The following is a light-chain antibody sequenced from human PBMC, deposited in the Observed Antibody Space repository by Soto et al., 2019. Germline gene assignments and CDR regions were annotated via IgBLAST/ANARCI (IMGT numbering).Light chain of an antibody. CDR1: QSVLYSPNNKNY. J-gene: IGKJ4*01. CDR2: WAS. CDR3: QQYYSPFLT. V-gene: IGKV4-1*01. Sequence: DIVMTQSPDSLAVSLGERATINCKSSQSVLYSPNNKNYIAWYQQKPGQPPKLLIYWASTRESGVPDRFSGSGSGTDFTLTISSLQAEDVAVYYCQQYYSPFLTFGGGTKVEIK.